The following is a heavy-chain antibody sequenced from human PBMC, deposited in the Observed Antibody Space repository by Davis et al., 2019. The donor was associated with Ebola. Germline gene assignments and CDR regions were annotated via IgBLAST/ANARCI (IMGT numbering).Heavy chain of an antibody. CDR1: GYSFTNYW. CDR2: IYSGDSDT. Sequence: GESLKISCKGSGYSFTNYWIAWVRQMPGKGPEWMGIIYSGDSDTRYSPSFQGQVTISADKSINTAYLQWSSLKASDTAIYYCARHITIFGVALWDGMDVWGQGTTVIVSS. CDR3: ARHITIFGVALWDGMDV. D-gene: IGHD3-3*01. J-gene: IGHJ6*02. V-gene: IGHV5-51*01.